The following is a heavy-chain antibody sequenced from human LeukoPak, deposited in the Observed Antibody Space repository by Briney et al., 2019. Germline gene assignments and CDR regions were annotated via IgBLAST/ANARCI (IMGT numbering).Heavy chain of an antibody. CDR1: GGSFSGYY. CDR3: ARALWFGELLHRYYYYGMDD. J-gene: IGHJ6*02. CDR2: INHSGST. V-gene: IGHV4-34*01. Sequence: SETLSLTCAVYGGSFSGYYWSWIRQPPGKGLEWIGEINHSGSTNYNPSLKSRVTISVDTSKNQFSLKLSSVTAADTAVYYCARALWFGELLHRYYYYGMDDWGQGTTVTVSS. D-gene: IGHD3-10*01.